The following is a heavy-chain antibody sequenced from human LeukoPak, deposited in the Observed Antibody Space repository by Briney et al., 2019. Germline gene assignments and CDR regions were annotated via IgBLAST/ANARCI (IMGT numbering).Heavy chain of an antibody. CDR3: ARAAGGSLD. CDR2: INHSGST. J-gene: IGHJ4*02. Sequence: GSLRLSCAASGFTFSSYAMSWVRQPPGKGLEWIGEINHSGSTNYNPSLKSRVTISVDTSKNQFSLKLSSVIAADTAVYYCARAAGGSLDWGQGTLVTVSS. D-gene: IGHD1-26*01. V-gene: IGHV4-34*01. CDR1: GFTFSSYA.